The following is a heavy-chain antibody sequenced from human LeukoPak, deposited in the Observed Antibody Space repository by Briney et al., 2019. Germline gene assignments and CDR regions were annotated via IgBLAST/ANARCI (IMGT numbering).Heavy chain of an antibody. D-gene: IGHD5-12*01. CDR3: AKGRDSAYDWVDF. CDR2: VSSGGGDT. J-gene: IGHJ4*02. CDR1: GFTFSSYA. V-gene: IGHV3-23*01. Sequence: PGRSLRLSCAASGFTFSSYAMHWVRQAPGKGLEWVSAVSSGGGDTYYADSVKGRFTISRDNSKNTLYLLMNSLRGEDMAVYYCAKGRDSAYDWVDFWGQGTLVTVSS.